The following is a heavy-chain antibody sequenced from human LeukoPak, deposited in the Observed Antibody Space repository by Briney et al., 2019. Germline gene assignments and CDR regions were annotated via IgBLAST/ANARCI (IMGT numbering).Heavy chain of an antibody. V-gene: IGHV3-33*08. CDR2: IWYDGSNK. J-gene: IGHJ4*02. CDR3: ARDQGSGSYYLDY. Sequence: GGSLRLSCAASGFTFSDYYMSWIRQAPGKGLEWVAVIWYDGSNKYYADSVKGRFTISRDNSKNTLYLQMNSLRAEDTAVYYCARDQGSGSYYLDYWGQGTLVTVSS. CDR1: GFTFSDYY. D-gene: IGHD3-10*01.